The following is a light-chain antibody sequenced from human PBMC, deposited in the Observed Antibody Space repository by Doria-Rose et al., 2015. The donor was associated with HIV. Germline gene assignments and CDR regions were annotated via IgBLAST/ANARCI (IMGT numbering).Light chain of an antibody. Sequence: VLTQPPLSLPVTPGQPASISCRSSQSLLHTIGYNYLDWYLQKPGQSPQLLIYLGSNRASGVPDRFSGSGSGTDFTLKISRVEAEDVGVYYCMQALQTPYTFDQGTKLEIK. V-gene: IGKV2-28*01. CDR1: QSLLHTIGYNY. CDR3: MQALQTPYT. CDR2: LGS. J-gene: IGKJ2*01.